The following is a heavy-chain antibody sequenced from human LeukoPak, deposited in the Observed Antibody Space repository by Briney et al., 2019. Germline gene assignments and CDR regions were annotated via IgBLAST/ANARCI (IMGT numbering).Heavy chain of an antibody. D-gene: IGHD3-10*01. V-gene: IGHV4-39*01. Sequence: SETLSLTCTVSGGSISSNTYSWGWIRQPPGKGLEWIGSIYYSGSTYYNPSLKSRVTISVDTSKNQFSLKLSSVTAADTAVYYCARVYGSGSYYNGYYYYYMDVWGKGTTVTISS. CDR1: GGSISSNTYS. J-gene: IGHJ6*03. CDR2: IYYSGST. CDR3: ARVYGSGSYYNGYYYYYMDV.